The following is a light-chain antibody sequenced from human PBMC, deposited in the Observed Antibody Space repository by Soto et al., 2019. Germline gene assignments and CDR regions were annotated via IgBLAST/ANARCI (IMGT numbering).Light chain of an antibody. CDR1: GSNVGHNF. CDR3: GTWDNNLSDVV. V-gene: IGLV1-51*02. J-gene: IGLJ3*02. CDR2: ETN. Sequence: QSVLTQPPSLSAAPGQKVTISCSGSGSNVGHNFVSWYQQLPRTAPRLLIYETNKRPSGIPDRFSASKSGTSATLDIAGLQTGDEADYYCGTWDNNLSDVVFGGGTKLTVL.